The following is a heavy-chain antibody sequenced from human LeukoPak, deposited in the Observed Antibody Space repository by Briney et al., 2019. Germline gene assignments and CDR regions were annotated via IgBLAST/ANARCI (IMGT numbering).Heavy chain of an antibody. CDR3: ARASGDIVETATMGSY. CDR2: ISSSSSSI. CDR1: GFTFSSYS. V-gene: IGHV3-21*01. Sequence: GGSLRLPCAASGFTFSSYSMNWVRQAPGKGLEWVSSISSSSSSIYYADSVKGRFTISRDNAKNSLYLQMNSLRAEDTAVYYCARASGDIVETATMGSYWGQGTLVTVSS. D-gene: IGHD5-18*01. J-gene: IGHJ4*02.